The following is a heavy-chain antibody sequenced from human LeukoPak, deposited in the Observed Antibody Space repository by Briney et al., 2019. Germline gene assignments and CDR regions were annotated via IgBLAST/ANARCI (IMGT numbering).Heavy chain of an antibody. V-gene: IGHV3-53*01. CDR1: GLTVSRNY. CDR2: IYSGGST. D-gene: IGHD3-10*01. Sequence: GGSLRLSCAASGLTVSRNYMSWVRQAPGKGLESVSVIYSGGSTYYADSVRGRFTTSRDNSKNTLYLQMNSLRVEDTAVYYCARVGGHWGQGTLVTVSS. J-gene: IGHJ4*02. CDR3: ARVGGH.